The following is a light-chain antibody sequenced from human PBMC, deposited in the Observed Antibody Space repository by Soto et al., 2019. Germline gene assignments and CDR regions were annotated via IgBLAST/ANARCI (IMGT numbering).Light chain of an antibody. CDR1: QSVYSY. Sequence: EIVLTQSPATLSLSPGERATLSCRASQSVYSYLAWYQQKPGQAPRLLIYDASNRATGIPARFRGSGSGTDFTLTLSSLEPEDFAVYYCQQRSNWPITFGQGTRLEIK. CDR3: QQRSNWPIT. J-gene: IGKJ5*01. CDR2: DAS. V-gene: IGKV3-11*01.